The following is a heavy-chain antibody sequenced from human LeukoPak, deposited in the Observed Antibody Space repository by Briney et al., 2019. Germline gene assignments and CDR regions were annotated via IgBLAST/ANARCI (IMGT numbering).Heavy chain of an antibody. CDR1: GGSFSSEA. D-gene: IGHD2-15*01. CDR3: GRKAGDCGGGSCYSIDY. Sequence: VASVKVSCKAVGGSFSSEAISWVRQAPGQGLEWMGGIIPIFGTANYAQKFQGRVTITTDESTSTAYMEVSSLRSEDTAVYYCGRKAGDCGGGSCYSIDYWGQGTLVTVSS. V-gene: IGHV1-69*05. J-gene: IGHJ4*02. CDR2: IIPIFGTA.